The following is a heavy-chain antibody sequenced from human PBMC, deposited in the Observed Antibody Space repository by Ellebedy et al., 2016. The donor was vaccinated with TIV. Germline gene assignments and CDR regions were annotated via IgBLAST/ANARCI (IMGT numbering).Heavy chain of an antibody. CDR3: ARVRFGDTAVDY. D-gene: IGHD5-18*01. CDR1: GFTFRSYD. J-gene: IGHJ4*02. V-gene: IGHV3-13*01. CDR2: IGTAGDT. Sequence: GESLKISCAASGFTFRSYDMHWVRQATGKGLEWVSAIGTAGDTYYPGSVKGRFTISRENAKNSLYLQMNSLRAEDTAVYYCARVRFGDTAVDYWGQGTPVTVSS.